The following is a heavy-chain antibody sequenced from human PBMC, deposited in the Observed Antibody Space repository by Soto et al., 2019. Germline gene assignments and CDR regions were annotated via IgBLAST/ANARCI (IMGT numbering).Heavy chain of an antibody. CDR2: ISGSGGST. D-gene: IGHD2-15*01. V-gene: IGHV3-23*01. J-gene: IGHJ5*02. CDR1: GFTFSSYA. CDR3: AKDFQVVVASQYNWFDP. Sequence: EVQLLESGGGLVQPGGSLRLSCAASGFTFSSYAMSWVRQAPGKGLEWVSAISGSGGSTYYADSVKGRFTISRDNSKNTLYLQMNSLRADDTAVYYGAKDFQVVVASQYNWFDPWGQGTLVTVSS.